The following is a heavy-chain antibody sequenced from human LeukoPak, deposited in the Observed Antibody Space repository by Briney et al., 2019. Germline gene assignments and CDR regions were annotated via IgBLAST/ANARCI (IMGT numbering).Heavy chain of an antibody. V-gene: IGHV4-4*07. CDR2: IYTSGST. CDR1: GGSISSYY. Sequence: SETLSLTCTVSGGSISSYYWSWIRQPAGKGLEWIGRIYTSGSTNYNPSLKSRVTISVDTSKNQFSLKLSSVTAADTAVYYCARSLPDYYGSGNSYYYSMDVWGKGTTVTVSS. J-gene: IGHJ6*03. CDR3: ARSLPDYYGSGNSYYYSMDV. D-gene: IGHD3-10*01.